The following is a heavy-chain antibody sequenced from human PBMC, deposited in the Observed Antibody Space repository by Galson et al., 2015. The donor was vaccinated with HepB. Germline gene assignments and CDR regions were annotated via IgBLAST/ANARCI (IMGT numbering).Heavy chain of an antibody. Sequence: SLRLSCAASGFTFNNYAMNWVRQAPGKGLEWVSTISSSGDDTYYADSVKGRFIVSRDNSKNTVFLQVNSLRAEDTAVYYCAKAVTTRGGYFQHWGQGTLVTVSS. V-gene: IGHV3-23*01. D-gene: IGHD1/OR15-1a*01. CDR1: GFTFNNYA. CDR2: ISSSGDDT. J-gene: IGHJ1*01. CDR3: AKAVTTRGGYFQH.